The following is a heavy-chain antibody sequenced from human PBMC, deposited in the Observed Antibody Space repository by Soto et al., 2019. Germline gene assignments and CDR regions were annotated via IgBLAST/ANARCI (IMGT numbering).Heavy chain of an antibody. CDR2: IIPIFGTA. CDR1: GGTFSSYA. V-gene: IGHV1-69*01. CDR3: SRDPHFDWLSNYYYYGMDV. D-gene: IGHD3-9*01. J-gene: IGHJ6*02. Sequence: QVQLVQSGAEVKKPGSSVKVSCKASGGTFSSYAISWVRQAPGQGLEWLGGIIPIFGTANYAQKFQGRVTITADESTSTAYMELSSLRSEDTAVYYCSRDPHFDWLSNYYYYGMDVWGQGPTVTVSS.